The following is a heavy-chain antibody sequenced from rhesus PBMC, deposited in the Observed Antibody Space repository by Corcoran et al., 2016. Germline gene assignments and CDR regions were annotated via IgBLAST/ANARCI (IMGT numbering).Heavy chain of an antibody. J-gene: IGHJ5-2*02. CDR1: GCTLSSGYYY. Sequence: QVQLQESGPGVVKPSETLSLTCAVSGCTLSSGYYYWSWLRQPPGKGLEWIGGIYSNSESTNYNPSLKSRVNISKDTSKNQFSLKLSSVTATDTAVYYCARELSSYANSLDVWGRGVLVTVSS. D-gene: IGHD4-29*01. CDR2: IYSNSEST. V-gene: IGHV4S12*01. CDR3: ARELSSYANSLDV.